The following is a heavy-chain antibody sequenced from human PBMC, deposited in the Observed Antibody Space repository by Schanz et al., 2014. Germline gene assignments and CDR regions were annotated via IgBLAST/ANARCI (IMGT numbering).Heavy chain of an antibody. CDR3: ARLATSKSRLGDAVDI. V-gene: IGHV3-30*03. CDR1: GFAFSTSS. CDR2: ISSDGTNK. J-gene: IGHJ3*02. D-gene: IGHD6-6*01. Sequence: VRLVESGGGLVKPGGSLRLSCEASGFAFSTSSMNWVRQAPGKGLNWVAVISSDGTNKYYADSVQGRFTLSKDFSKDTLYLQLTSLRPEDTAVYYCARLATSKSRLGDAVDIWGQGTMVTVSS.